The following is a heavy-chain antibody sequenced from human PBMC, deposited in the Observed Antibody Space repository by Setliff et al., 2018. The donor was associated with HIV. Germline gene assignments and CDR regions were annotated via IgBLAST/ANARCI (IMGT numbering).Heavy chain of an antibody. CDR1: GGSISSGCY. D-gene: IGHD5-12*01. J-gene: IGHJ4*02. V-gene: IGHV4-38-2*02. CDR2: MYHTGST. CDR3: ARQPLYNDYDWRSYYFDY. Sequence: SETLSLTCTVSGGSISSGCYWGWIRQPPGKGLEWIGSMYHTGSTYYSPSLNSRFTISVDTSKNQFSLKLRSVTAADTAVYYCARQPLYNDYDWRSYYFDYWGQGSQVTVSS.